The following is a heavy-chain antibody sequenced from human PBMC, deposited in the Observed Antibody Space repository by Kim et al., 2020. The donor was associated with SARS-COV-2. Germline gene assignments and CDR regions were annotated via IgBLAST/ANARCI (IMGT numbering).Heavy chain of an antibody. D-gene: IGHD1-7*01. Sequence: ADSVKGRFTISRDNSKNTLYLQMNSLRAEDTAVYYCAKDQRITGTTYFDYWGQGTLVTVSS. CDR3: AKDQRITGTTYFDY. V-gene: IGHV3-23*01. J-gene: IGHJ4*02.